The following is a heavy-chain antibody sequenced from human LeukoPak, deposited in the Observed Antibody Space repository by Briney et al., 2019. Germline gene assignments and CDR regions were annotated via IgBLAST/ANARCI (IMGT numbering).Heavy chain of an antibody. J-gene: IGHJ6*03. CDR3: ASGYYYYYKDV. CDR1: GFTFSSYA. V-gene: IGHV3-30*01. CDR2: ISYDGSNK. Sequence: PGGSLRLPCAASGFTFSSYAMHWVRQAPGKGLEWVAVISYDGSNKYYADSVKGRFTISRDNSKNTLYLQMNSLRAEDTAVYYCASGYYYYYKDVWGKGTTVTVSS.